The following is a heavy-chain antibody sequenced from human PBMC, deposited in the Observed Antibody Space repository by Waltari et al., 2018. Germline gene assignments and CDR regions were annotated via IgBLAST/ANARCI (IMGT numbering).Heavy chain of an antibody. CDR1: GGSIRSYY. CDR2: IYYSGST. CDR3: ARGGGYSYGFNWFDP. V-gene: IGHV4-59*01. Sequence: QVQLQESGPGLVKPSETLSLTSTVSGGSIRSYYWSWIRQPPGKGLEWIGYIYYSGSTNDNPSLKSRVTISVDTSKNQFSLKLSSVTAADTAVYYCARGGGYSYGFNWFDPWGQGTLVTVSS. J-gene: IGHJ5*02. D-gene: IGHD5-18*01.